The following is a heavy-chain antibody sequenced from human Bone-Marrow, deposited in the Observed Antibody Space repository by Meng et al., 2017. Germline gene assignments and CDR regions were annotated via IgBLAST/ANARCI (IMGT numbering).Heavy chain of an antibody. CDR1: GFTFSSYW. J-gene: IGHJ4*02. CDR2: IKQDGSEK. Sequence: GESLKISCAASGFTFSSYWMSWVRQAPGKGLEWVANIKQDGSEKYYVDPVKGRFTISRDNAKNSLYLQMNSLRAEDTAVYYCARASGVIIRGLDYWGQGTLVTVSS. CDR3: ARASGVIIRGLDY. D-gene: IGHD3-10*01. V-gene: IGHV3-7*01.